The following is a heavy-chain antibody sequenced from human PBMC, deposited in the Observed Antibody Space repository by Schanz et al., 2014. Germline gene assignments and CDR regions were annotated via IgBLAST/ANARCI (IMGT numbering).Heavy chain of an antibody. CDR1: GFTFSGSV. D-gene: IGHD3-10*01. Sequence: EVQLVESGGGLVQPGGSLRLSCVASGFTFSGSVMHWVRQASGKGLEWVGRIRSKADTYATTYAAPLKGRITISRDDSKNTAYLQMNSLKTEDTAVYYCCRSGSLIYYHGLDVWGQGTTVTVSS. V-gene: IGHV3-73*01. CDR2: IRSKADTYAT. J-gene: IGHJ6*02. CDR3: CRSGSLIYYHGLDV.